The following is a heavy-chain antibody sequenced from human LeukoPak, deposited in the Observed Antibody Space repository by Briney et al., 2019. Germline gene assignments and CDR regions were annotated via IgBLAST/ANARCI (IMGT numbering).Heavy chain of an antibody. CDR1: GFTFSNAW. Sequence: GGSLRLSCAASGFTFSNAWMSWVRQAPGKGLEWVGRIKSKTDGGTTDYAAPVKGRFTISRDDSKNTLYLRMNSLKTEDTAVYYCTTDRPRCTNGVCYLGYYFDYWGQGTLVTVSS. CDR2: IKSKTDGGTT. V-gene: IGHV3-15*01. D-gene: IGHD2-8*01. J-gene: IGHJ4*02. CDR3: TTDRPRCTNGVCYLGYYFDY.